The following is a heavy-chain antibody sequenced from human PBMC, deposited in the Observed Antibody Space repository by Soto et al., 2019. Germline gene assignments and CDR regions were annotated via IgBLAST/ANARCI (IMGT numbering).Heavy chain of an antibody. CDR1: GFTFSSYG. CDR3: AKDPYYYDSSGYSGAYFDY. Sequence: QVQLVESGGGVVQPGRSLRLSCAASGFTFSSYGMHWVRQAPGKGLEWVAVISYDGSNKYYADSVKGRFTISRDNSKSTLYLQMNSLRAEDTAVYYCAKDPYYYDSSGYSGAYFDYWGQGTLVTVSS. CDR2: ISYDGSNK. D-gene: IGHD3-22*01. V-gene: IGHV3-30*18. J-gene: IGHJ4*02.